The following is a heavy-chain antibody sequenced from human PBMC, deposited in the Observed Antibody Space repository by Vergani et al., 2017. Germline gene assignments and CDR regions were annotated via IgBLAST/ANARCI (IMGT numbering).Heavy chain of an antibody. D-gene: IGHD5-24*01. CDR3: ARDYRWLQLWYFDL. CDR1: GGSISSYY. J-gene: IGHJ2*01. Sequence: QVQLQESGPGLVKPSETLSLTCTVSGGSISSYYWSWIRQPPGKGLEWIGYIYYSGSTNYNPSLKSRVTISVDTSKNQFSLKLSSVTAADMAVYYCARDYRWLQLWYFDLWGRGTLVTVSS. V-gene: IGHV4-59*01. CDR2: IYYSGST.